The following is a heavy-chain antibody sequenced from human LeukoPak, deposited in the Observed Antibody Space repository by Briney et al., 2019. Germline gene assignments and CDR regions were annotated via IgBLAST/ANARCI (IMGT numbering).Heavy chain of an antibody. CDR1: GGTFSSYA. D-gene: IGHD1-26*01. Sequence: SVKVSCKASGGTFSSYAISWVRQAPGQGLEWVRGVIPIFGTANYAQKFQGRVTITADESTSTAYMELSSLRSEDTAVYYCARVMEYSGSYSPDAFDIWGQGTMVTVSS. CDR3: ARVMEYSGSYSPDAFDI. V-gene: IGHV1-69*13. J-gene: IGHJ3*02. CDR2: VIPIFGTA.